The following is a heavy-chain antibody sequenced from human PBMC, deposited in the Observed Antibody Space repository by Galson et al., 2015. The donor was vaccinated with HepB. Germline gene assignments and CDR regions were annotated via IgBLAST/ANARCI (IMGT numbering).Heavy chain of an antibody. J-gene: IGHJ4*02. Sequence: SLRLSCAASGFTFSSYSMNWVRQAQGKGLEWVSYISSSSSTIYYADSVKGRFTISRDNAKNSLYLQMNSLRDEDTAVYYCARAADYDFWSGRRDYYFDYWGQGTLVTVSS. CDR3: ARAADYDFWSGRRDYYFDY. CDR2: ISSSSSTI. CDR1: GFTFSSYS. V-gene: IGHV3-48*02. D-gene: IGHD3-3*01.